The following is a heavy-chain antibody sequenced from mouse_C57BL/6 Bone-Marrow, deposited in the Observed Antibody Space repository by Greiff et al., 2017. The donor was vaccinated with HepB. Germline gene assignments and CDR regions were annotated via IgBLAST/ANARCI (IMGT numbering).Heavy chain of an antibody. D-gene: IGHD4-1*01. CDR3: TRVRTATLYYAMDY. CDR2: ISSGGDYI. CDR1: GFTFSSYA. J-gene: IGHJ4*01. Sequence: EVMLVESGEGLVKPGGSLKLSCAASGFTFSSYAMSWVRQTPEKRLEWVAYISSGGDYIYYADTVKGRFTISRDNARNTLYLQMSSLKSEDTAMYYCTRVRTATLYYAMDYWGQGTSVTVSS. V-gene: IGHV5-9-1*02.